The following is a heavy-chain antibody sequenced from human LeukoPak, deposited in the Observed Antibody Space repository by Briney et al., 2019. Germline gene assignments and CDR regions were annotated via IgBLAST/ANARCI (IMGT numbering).Heavy chain of an antibody. CDR1: GFTFSSYG. CDR2: IRYDGSNK. J-gene: IGHJ5*02. D-gene: IGHD2-21*02. Sequence: GGSLRLSCAASGFTFSSYGMHWVRQAPGKGLEWVAFIRYDGSNKYYADSVKGRFTISRDNSKNTLYLQMNSLRAEDTAVYYCAKDPPLGGDYGAPRFDPWGQGTLVTVSS. V-gene: IGHV3-30*02. CDR3: AKDPPLGGDYGAPRFDP.